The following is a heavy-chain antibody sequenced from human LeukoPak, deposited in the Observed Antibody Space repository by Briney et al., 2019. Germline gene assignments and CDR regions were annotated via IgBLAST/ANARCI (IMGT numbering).Heavy chain of an antibody. CDR3: ARDSAGNDY. D-gene: IGHD6-13*01. J-gene: IGHJ4*02. CDR1: GFTFSTYW. CDR2: IKQDGSEE. Sequence: GGSLRLSCAASGFTFSTYWMSWVRQAPGKGLEWVANIKQDGSEEYYVDSVKGRFTISRDNAKNSLYLQMNSLRAEDTAMYYCARDSAGNDYWGQGTLVTASS. V-gene: IGHV3-7*01.